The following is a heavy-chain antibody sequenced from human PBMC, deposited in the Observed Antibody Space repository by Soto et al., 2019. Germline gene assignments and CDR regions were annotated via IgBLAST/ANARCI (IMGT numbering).Heavy chain of an antibody. CDR3: AGIGEDVYYGMDV. Sequence: SETLSLTCSVSGGSMRSYYWNWLRQPAGKGLEWIGRIYSRGDTNYNPSVKSRVTMSVDTSKNEFSLRLNSVTAADTAVYYCAGIGEDVYYGMDVWGQGTTVTVPS. CDR2: IYSRGDT. CDR1: GGSMRSYY. V-gene: IGHV4-4*07. D-gene: IGHD2-21*01. J-gene: IGHJ6*02.